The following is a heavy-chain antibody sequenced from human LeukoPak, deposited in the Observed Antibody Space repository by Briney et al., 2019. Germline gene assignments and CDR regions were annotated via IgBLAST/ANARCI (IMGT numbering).Heavy chain of an antibody. CDR3: ARQYDY. Sequence: GGSLRLSCAASGFTFSSYAMNWVRQAPGKGLEWVSTISGSGSSTYSADSVKGRFTISRDNSKDTLYLQMNSLRAEDTAVYYCARQYDYWGQGTLVTVSS. CDR2: ISGSGSST. J-gene: IGHJ4*02. CDR1: GFTFSSYA. D-gene: IGHD4-11*01. V-gene: IGHV3-23*01.